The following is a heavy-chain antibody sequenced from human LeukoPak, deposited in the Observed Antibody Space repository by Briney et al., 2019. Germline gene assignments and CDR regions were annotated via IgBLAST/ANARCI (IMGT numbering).Heavy chain of an antibody. D-gene: IGHD6-19*01. CDR1: GFTFSNYS. V-gene: IGHV3-21*01. CDR3: ARALGVAVAGTLVY. Sequence: GGSLRLSSAASGFTFSNYSVNWVRQAPGKGLEWVSSISGSSSYIYYADSLKGRFTISRDNAKNSLYLQMSSLRDEDTAVYYCARALGVAVAGTLVYWGQGTLVTVSS. CDR2: ISGSSSYI. J-gene: IGHJ4*02.